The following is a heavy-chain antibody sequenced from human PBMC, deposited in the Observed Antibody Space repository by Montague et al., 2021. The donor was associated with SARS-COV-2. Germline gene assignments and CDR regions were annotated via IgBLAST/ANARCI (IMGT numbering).Heavy chain of an antibody. Sequence: SETLSLTCAVSGGSFSGYYWSWIRQPPEKGLEWIGEIHQSGSTSNNPSLKSRVILSVDTPKNQFSLKLSSVTAADTAVYYCARRRSSVWSATVSTELDYWGQGVLVIVSS. CDR1: GGSFSGYY. J-gene: IGHJ4*02. V-gene: IGHV4-34*01. CDR2: IHQSGST. D-gene: IGHD2-15*01. CDR3: ARRRSSVWSATVSTELDY.